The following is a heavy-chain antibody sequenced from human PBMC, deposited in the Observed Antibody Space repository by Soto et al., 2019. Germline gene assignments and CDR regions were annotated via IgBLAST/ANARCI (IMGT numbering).Heavy chain of an antibody. Sequence: EVQLLESGGDLVQPGGSLRLSCAASGFTFSSYGMSWVRQAPGKGLEWVSGISGSGESTYNADSVKGRVTVSRDNSKNTLYLQVHSLRAEDSAVYYCARAEDFHYYNYALDVWGQGTTVTVSS. CDR1: GFTFSSYG. CDR3: ARAEDFHYYNYALDV. J-gene: IGHJ6*02. CDR2: ISGSGEST. V-gene: IGHV3-23*01.